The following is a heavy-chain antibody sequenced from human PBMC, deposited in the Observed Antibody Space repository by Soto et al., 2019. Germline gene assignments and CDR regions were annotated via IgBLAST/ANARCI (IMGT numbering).Heavy chain of an antibody. CDR1: GYNFRHYY. V-gene: IGHV5-51*01. D-gene: IGHD1-26*01. J-gene: IGHJ4*02. Sequence: PGESLKISCQASGYNFRHYYIAWVRQKPGRGLEWVGLIYPGDSDVRYSPSVQGQVTISVDRSTDTAFLQWNSLKASDSATYYCAKDTSRVGSTRGPFDCWGQGTLVTVSS. CDR2: IYPGDSDV. CDR3: AKDTSRVGSTRGPFDC.